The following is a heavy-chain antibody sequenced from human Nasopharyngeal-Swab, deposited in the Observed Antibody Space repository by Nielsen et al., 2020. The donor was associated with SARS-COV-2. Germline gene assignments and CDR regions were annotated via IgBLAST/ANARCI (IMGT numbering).Heavy chain of an antibody. CDR3: ARDYTRFDY. J-gene: IGHJ4*02. Sequence: GESLKISCAASGFTFSSYWMSRVRQAPGKGLEWVAYIKEDGSEKYFVDSVKGRFTISRDNAKNSLYLQMNSLRAEDTAVYYCARDYTRFDYWGQGTLVTVSS. D-gene: IGHD3-16*01. CDR2: IKEDGSEK. CDR1: GFTFSSYW. V-gene: IGHV3-7*05.